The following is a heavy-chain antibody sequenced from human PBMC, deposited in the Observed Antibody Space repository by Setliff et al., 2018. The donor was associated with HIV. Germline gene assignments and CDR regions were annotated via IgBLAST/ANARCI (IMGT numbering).Heavy chain of an antibody. J-gene: IGHJ6*03. Sequence: SETLSLTCTVSGGSVSSRGYYWGWIRQPPGKGPEWIANILYGGNTYYNPSLKSRVTISVDTSKNQFSLKLSSVTAADTAVYYCARGAIQLWLRSYYYMDVWGKGTTVTVSS. D-gene: IGHD5-18*01. CDR1: GGSVSSRGYY. CDR3: ARGAIQLWLRSYYYMDV. V-gene: IGHV4-39*01. CDR2: ILYGGNT.